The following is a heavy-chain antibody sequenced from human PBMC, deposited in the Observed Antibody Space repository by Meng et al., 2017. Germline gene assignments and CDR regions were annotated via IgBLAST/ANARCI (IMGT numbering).Heavy chain of an antibody. Sequence: QVQLTEWGAGLLKPSEPLSLPCAVYGGSFSGYYWSWIRQPPGKGLEWIGEINHSGSTNYNPSLKSRVTISVDTSKNQFSLKLSSVTAADTAVYYCARGTRGYSYGNDYWGQGTLVTVSS. CDR1: GGSFSGYY. D-gene: IGHD5-18*01. J-gene: IGHJ4*02. V-gene: IGHV4-34*01. CDR3: ARGTRGYSYGNDY. CDR2: INHSGST.